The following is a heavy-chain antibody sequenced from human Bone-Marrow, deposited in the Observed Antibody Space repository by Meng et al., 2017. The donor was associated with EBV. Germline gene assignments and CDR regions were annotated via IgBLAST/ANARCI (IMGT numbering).Heavy chain of an antibody. D-gene: IGHD4-17*01. V-gene: IGHV1-69*06. J-gene: IGHJ4*02. Sequence: QVQLVQSGADVKKPVSSLKVSCKASGGTFSSYDISWVRQAPGQGLEWMGGIIPIFGTANYAQKFQGRVTITADKSTSTAYMELSSLRSEDTAVYYCARDTHDYGDLTFFDYWGQGTLVTVSS. CDR3: ARDTHDYGDLTFFDY. CDR1: GGTFSSYD. CDR2: IIPIFGTA.